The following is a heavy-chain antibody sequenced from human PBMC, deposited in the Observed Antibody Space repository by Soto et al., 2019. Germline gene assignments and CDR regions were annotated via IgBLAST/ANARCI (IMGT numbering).Heavy chain of an antibody. D-gene: IGHD2-21*01. V-gene: IGHV4-4*02. CDR3: ARGGDGYNFGAVY. J-gene: IGHJ4*02. Sequence: SETLSLTCAVSGGSIDSSDWWNWVRQPPGKGLEWIGEIFHGGTIIYNPSLKSRVTVTADESTNTVYMELRSLRSDDTVVYYCARGGDGYNFGAVYWGQGTPVTVSS. CDR2: IFHGGTI. CDR1: GGSIDSSDW.